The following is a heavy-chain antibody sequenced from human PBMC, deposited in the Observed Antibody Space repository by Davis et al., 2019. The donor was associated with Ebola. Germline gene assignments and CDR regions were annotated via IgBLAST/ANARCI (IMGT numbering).Heavy chain of an antibody. CDR1: GFTFSSYW. V-gene: IGHV3-7*01. CDR2: IKQDGSEK. D-gene: IGHD3-22*01. Sequence: GESLKISCAASGFTFSSYWMSWVRQAPGKGLEWVANIKQDGSEKYYVDSVKGRFTISRDNAKNSLYLQMNSLRAEDTAVYYCARWYYYDSSGYWGQGTLVTVSS. J-gene: IGHJ4*02. CDR3: ARWYYYDSSGY.